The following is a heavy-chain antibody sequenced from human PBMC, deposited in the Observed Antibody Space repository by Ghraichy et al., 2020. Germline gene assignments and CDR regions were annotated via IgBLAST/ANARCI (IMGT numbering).Heavy chain of an antibody. CDR3: ARRVVVTATDYYFDY. CDR1: GGSISSTSYY. D-gene: IGHD2-21*02. CDR2: IFYSGST. V-gene: IGHV4-39*07. J-gene: IGHJ4*02. Sequence: SQTLSLTCIVSGGSISSTSYYWGCIRQPPGKGLEWIGTIFYSGSTFYNPSLKSRVTISVDTSENQFSLKLSSVTAADTAVYYGARRVVVTATDYYFDYWGPGILVTVSS.